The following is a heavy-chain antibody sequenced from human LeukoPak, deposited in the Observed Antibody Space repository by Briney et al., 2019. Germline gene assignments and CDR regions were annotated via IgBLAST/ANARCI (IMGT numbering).Heavy chain of an antibody. CDR3: ARDLYSYGNPNWFDP. CDR2: INHSGST. D-gene: IGHD5-18*01. V-gene: IGHV4-34*01. CDR1: GGSFSGYH. Sequence: SETLSLTCAVYGGSFSGYHWSWIRQPPGKGLKWIGEINHSGSTNYNPSLKSRVTISVDTSKNQFSLKLSSVTAADTAVYYCARDLYSYGNPNWFDPWGQGTLVTVSS. J-gene: IGHJ5*02.